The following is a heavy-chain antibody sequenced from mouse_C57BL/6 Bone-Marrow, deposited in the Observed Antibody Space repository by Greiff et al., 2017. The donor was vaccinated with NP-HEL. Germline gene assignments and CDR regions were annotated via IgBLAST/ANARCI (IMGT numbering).Heavy chain of an antibody. J-gene: IGHJ2*01. CDR1: GYTFTSYW. CDR3: ARLWSRDY. Sequence: QVHVKQSGAELVKPGASVKMSCKASGYTFTSYWITWVKQRPGQGLEWIGDIYPGSGSTNYNEKFKSKATLSVDTSSSTAYMQLSSLTSEDSAVYFCARLWSRDYWGQGTTLTVSS. D-gene: IGHD6-1*01. CDR2: IYPGSGST. V-gene: IGHV1-55*01.